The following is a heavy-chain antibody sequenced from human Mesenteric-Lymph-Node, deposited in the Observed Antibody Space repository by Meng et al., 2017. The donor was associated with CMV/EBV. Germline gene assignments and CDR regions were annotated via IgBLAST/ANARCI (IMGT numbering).Heavy chain of an antibody. D-gene: IGHD2-8*02. CDR1: GDSISSNLW. CDR2: ISHSGST. Sequence: LTFSVSGDSISSNLWWSWVRQPPGKGLEWIGEISHSGSTNYNPSLQSRVTISLDKTNNHFSLRLTSVTAADTGVYFCARSPGFWSLDYWGRGTLVTVSS. J-gene: IGHJ4*02. V-gene: IGHV4-4*01. CDR3: ARSPGFWSLDY.